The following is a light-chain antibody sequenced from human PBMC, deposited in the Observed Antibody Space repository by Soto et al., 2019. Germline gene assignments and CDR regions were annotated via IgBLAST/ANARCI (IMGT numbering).Light chain of an antibody. V-gene: IGKV1-9*01. CDR2: AAS. CDR1: QDTSRS. Sequence: DTQVTQSPSFLSASVGDRVTITCRASQDTSRSLGWYQQKPGKAPKLLIYAASTLHSGVPSRFSGSGSGTEFTLTISSLQPDDFATYYCQQHNSFSITFGQGTRLENK. J-gene: IGKJ5*01. CDR3: QQHNSFSIT.